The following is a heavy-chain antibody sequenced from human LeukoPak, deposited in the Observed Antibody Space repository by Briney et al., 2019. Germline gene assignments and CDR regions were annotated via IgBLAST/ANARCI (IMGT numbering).Heavy chain of an antibody. V-gene: IGHV3-11*01. CDR1: GFTFSDYY. CDR3: AREGAGIHFDY. J-gene: IGHJ4*02. Sequence: GGSLRLSCAASGFTFSDYYMTWIRQAPGKGLQWVSYISSSGSTMYYAVSVKSRFTISRDNAKNSLYLQMNSLRAEDTAVYYCAREGAGIHFDYWGQGTLVTVSS. CDR2: ISSSGSTM. D-gene: IGHD1-14*01.